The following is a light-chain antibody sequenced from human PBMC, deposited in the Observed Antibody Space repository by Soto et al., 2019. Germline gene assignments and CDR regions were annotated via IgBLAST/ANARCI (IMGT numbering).Light chain of an antibody. CDR2: EVS. Sequence: QSVLTQPASVSGSPGQSITISCTGTNSDVGGYNYVSWYQQHPGKAPKLMIYEVSNRPSGVSNRFSGSKSGNTASLTISGLQAEDEADYYCSSYTSTTILVFGTGTKLTVL. J-gene: IGLJ1*01. V-gene: IGLV2-14*01. CDR3: SSYTSTTILV. CDR1: NSDVGGYNY.